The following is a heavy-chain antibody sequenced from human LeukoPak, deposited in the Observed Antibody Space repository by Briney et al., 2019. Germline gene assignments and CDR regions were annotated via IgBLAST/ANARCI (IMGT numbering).Heavy chain of an antibody. J-gene: IGHJ3*02. CDR2: IIDTGST. Sequence: SETLSLTCAVYGGSFSGYYWTWIRQPPGKGLEWIGEIIDTGSTKYNSSLKSRVTISVDTSKNQFSLKLSSVTAADTAVYYCASGYCGGACQLGGVDMWGQGTMVTVSS. CDR1: GGSFSGYY. V-gene: IGHV4-34*12. CDR3: ASGYCGGACQLGGVDM. D-gene: IGHD2-21*02.